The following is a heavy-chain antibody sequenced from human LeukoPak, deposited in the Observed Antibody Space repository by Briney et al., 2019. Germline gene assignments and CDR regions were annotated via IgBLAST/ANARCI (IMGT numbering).Heavy chain of an antibody. CDR2: ISYDGSNK. CDR3: ASGIQLWDFDY. CDR1: GFTFGKYW. D-gene: IGHD5-18*01. V-gene: IGHV3-30-3*01. J-gene: IGHJ4*02. Sequence: PGGSLRLSCVASGFTFGKYWMSWVRQAPGKGLEWVAVISYDGSNKYYADSVKGRFTISRDNSKNTLYLQMNSLRAEDTAVYYCASGIQLWDFDYWGQGTLVTVSS.